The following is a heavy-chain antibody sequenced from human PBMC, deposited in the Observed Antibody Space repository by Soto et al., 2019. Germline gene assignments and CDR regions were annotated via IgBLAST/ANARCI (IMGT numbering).Heavy chain of an antibody. D-gene: IGHD2-2*01. CDR3: ARADCSSTSCPLPDY. J-gene: IGHJ4*02. CDR2: ISSSSSTI. CDR1: GFTFSSYS. Sequence: EVQLVESGGGLVQPGGSLRLSCAASGFTFSSYSMNWVRQAPGKGLEWVSYISSSSSTIYYADSVKGRFTISRDNAKNSLYLQMNSLRAEDTAVYYCARADCSSTSCPLPDYWGQGTLVTVSS. V-gene: IGHV3-48*01.